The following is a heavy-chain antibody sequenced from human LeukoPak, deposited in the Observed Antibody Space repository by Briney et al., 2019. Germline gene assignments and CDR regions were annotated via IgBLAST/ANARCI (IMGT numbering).Heavy chain of an antibody. CDR1: GFTFSSYS. V-gene: IGHV3-21*01. J-gene: IGHJ4*02. CDR3: ARASSSTEGDFDY. Sequence: PGGSLRLSCAASGFTFSSYSMNWVRQAPGKGLEWVSSISSSSSYIYYADSVKGRFTISRDNAKNSLYLQMNSLRAEDTAVYYCARASSSTEGDFDYWGQGTLVTVSS. CDR2: ISSSSSYI.